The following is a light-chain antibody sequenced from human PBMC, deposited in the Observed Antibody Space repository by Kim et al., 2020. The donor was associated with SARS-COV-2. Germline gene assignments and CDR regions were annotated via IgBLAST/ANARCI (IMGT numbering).Light chain of an antibody. CDR1: KLGDKY. V-gene: IGLV3-1*01. CDR3: RAWDSTTVV. J-gene: IGLJ2*01. CDR2: QDR. Sequence: SYELTQPPSVSVSPGQTASITCSGDKLGDKYVCWYQQKPGQSPILVIYQDRKRPSGIPERFSGSNSGNTATLTISGTQAMDEADYYCRAWDSTTVVFGGGTQLTVL.